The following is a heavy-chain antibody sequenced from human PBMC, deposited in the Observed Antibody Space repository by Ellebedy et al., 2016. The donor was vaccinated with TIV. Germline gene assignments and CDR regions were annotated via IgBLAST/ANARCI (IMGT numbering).Heavy chain of an antibody. D-gene: IGHD2-2*01. CDR1: GFTFSSYA. V-gene: IGHV3-30-3*01. CDR3: ARDRGYCSSTSCYYYYYMDV. CDR2: ISYDGSNK. J-gene: IGHJ6*03. Sequence: GGSLRLXXAASGFTFSSYAMHWVRQAPGKGLEWVAVISYDGSNKYYADSVKGRFTISRDNSKNTLYLQMNSLRAEDTAVYYCARDRGYCSSTSCYYYYYMDVWGKGTTVTVSS.